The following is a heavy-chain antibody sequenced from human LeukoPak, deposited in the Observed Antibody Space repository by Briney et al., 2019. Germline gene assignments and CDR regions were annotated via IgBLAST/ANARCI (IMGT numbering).Heavy chain of an antibody. CDR2: ISGSGTGT. Sequence: GGSLRLSCAASGFXFSNYAISWVRQAPGEGLEWVSAISGSGTGTYYAASVKGRFTISRDNSRNTLYLQMNSLRAEDTAVYYCGAYLGRLVIDYWGQGSLVTVSS. V-gene: IGHV3-23*01. D-gene: IGHD2-2*01. CDR1: GFXFSNYA. J-gene: IGHJ4*02. CDR3: GAYLGRLVIDY.